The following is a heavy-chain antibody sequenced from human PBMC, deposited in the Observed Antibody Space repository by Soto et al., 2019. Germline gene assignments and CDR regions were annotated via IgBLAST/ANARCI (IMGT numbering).Heavy chain of an antibody. CDR1: GFTFSSYG. CDR3: AKDGEQQLVLYYYYGMDV. J-gene: IGHJ6*02. V-gene: IGHV3-30*18. Sequence: GGSLRLSCAASGFTFSSYGMHWVRQAPGKGLEWVAVISYDGSNKYYADSVKGRFTISRDNSKNTLYLQMNSLRAEDTAVYYCAKDGEQQLVLYYYYGMDVWGQGTTVTVS. CDR2: ISYDGSNK. D-gene: IGHD6-13*01.